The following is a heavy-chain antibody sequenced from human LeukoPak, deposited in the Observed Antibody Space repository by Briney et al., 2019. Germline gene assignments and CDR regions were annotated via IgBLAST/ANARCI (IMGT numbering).Heavy chain of an antibody. CDR3: ARVGDSGAVAHGLDV. CDR1: GFTFSSYA. V-gene: IGHV3-30-3*01. D-gene: IGHD6-19*01. CDR2: ISYDGSNK. Sequence: GRSLRLSCAASGFTFSSYAMHWVRQAPGKGLEWVAVISYDGSNKYCADSVKGRFTISRDNSKNTLYLQMNSLRAEDTAVYYCARVGDSGAVAHGLDVWGQGTTVTVSS. J-gene: IGHJ6*02.